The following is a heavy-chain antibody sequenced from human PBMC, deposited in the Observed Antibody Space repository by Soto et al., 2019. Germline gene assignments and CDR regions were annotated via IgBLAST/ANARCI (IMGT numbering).Heavy chain of an antibody. V-gene: IGHV1-8*01. Sequence: VASVKVSCKASGYTFTSYDINWVRQATGQGLEWMGWMNPNSGNTGYAQKFQGRVTMTRNTSISTAYMELSSLRSEDTAVCYCASRPYVGWYVGYYYYGMDVWGQGTTVTVSS. CDR2: MNPNSGNT. J-gene: IGHJ6*02. CDR1: GYTFTSYD. D-gene: IGHD6-19*01. CDR3: ASRPYVGWYVGYYYYGMDV.